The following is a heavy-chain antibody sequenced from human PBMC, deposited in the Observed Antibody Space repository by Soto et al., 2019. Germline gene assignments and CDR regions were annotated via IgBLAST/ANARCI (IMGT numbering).Heavy chain of an antibody. Sequence: ASVKVSCKASGYTFTSYGISWVRQAPGQGLEWMGWISAYNGNTNYAQKLQGRVTMTTNTSISTAYMELSSLRTEDTAVYYCWSGDRFSPRDDAFDIWGQGTMVTVSS. CDR1: GYTFTSYG. D-gene: IGHD2-15*01. CDR2: ISAYNGNT. V-gene: IGHV1-18*01. J-gene: IGHJ3*02. CDR3: WSGDRFSPRDDAFDI.